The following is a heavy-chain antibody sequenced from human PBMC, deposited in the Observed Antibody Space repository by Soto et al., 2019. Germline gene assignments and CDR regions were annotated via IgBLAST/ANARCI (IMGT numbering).Heavy chain of an antibody. D-gene: IGHD7-27*01. Sequence: SETLSLTCAVPGDSISSSVWWTWVRQPPGKGLEWIGEVLHTGDTYLNPSLRSRVATSVDKSTNEFSLKVTSVTAADTAIYYCARKAWVRFDYWGQGALVTVSS. J-gene: IGHJ4*02. V-gene: IGHV4-4*02. CDR1: GDSISSSVW. CDR2: VLHTGDT. CDR3: ARKAWVRFDY.